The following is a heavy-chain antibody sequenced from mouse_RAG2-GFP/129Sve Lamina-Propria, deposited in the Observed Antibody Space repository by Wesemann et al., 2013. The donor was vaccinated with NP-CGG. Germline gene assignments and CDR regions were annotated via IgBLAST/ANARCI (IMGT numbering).Heavy chain of an antibody. V-gene: IGHV1-59*01. CDR3: ARGFYYGSSYAMDY. J-gene: IGHJ4*01. Sequence: QVQLQQPGAELVRPGTSVKLSCKASGYTFTSYWMHWVKQRPGQGLEWIGEIDPSDSYTNYNQKFKGKATLTVDTSSSTAYMQLSSLTSEDSAVYYCARGFYYGSSYAMDYWGQGTSVTVSS. D-gene: IGHD1-1*01. CDR2: IDPSDSYT. CDR1: GYTFTSYW.